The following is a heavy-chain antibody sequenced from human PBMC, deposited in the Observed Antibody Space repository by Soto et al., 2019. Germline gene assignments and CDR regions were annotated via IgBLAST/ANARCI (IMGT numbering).Heavy chain of an antibody. CDR3: ARDSPSLGGWFFDY. J-gene: IGHJ4*02. Sequence: ASVKVSCKASGYTFTSYDINWVRQATGQGLEWMVWFIVYNGNTNYAQKFQGRVTMTTDTSTSTAYMELRSLRSDDTAVYYCARDSPSLGGWFFDYWGQGALVTVSS. CDR1: GYTFTSYD. D-gene: IGHD6-19*01. CDR2: FIVYNGNT. V-gene: IGHV1-18*01.